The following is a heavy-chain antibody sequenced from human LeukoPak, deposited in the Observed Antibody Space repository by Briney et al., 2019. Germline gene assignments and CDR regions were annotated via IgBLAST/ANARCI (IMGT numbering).Heavy chain of an antibody. CDR1: GYTFTSYY. CDR3: ARGSRNGRFLEWLLYCDY. D-gene: IGHD3-3*01. Sequence: GASVKVSCKASGYTFTSYYMHWVRQAPGQGLEWMGIINPSGGSTSYAQKFQGRVTMTRDTSISTAYMELGRLRSDDTAVYYCARGSRNGRFLEWLLYCDYWGQGTLVTVSS. V-gene: IGHV1-46*01. J-gene: IGHJ4*02. CDR2: INPSGGST.